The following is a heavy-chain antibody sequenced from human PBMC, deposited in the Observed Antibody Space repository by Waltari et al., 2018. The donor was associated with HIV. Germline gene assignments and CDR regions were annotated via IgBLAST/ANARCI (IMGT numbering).Heavy chain of an antibody. CDR3: SRDTFGEYDY. Sequence: EVQLVQSGGGLIKPGGSLRLSCAAIGFSVSSYWMHWVRQTPGKGLVWVSRINIDGSRIDYADSVRGRFTISRDSAKNTLSLQMNSLTEEDTAVYYCSRDTFGEYDYWGQGTLVTVSS. V-gene: IGHV3-74*01. J-gene: IGHJ4*02. CDR2: INIDGSRI. CDR1: GFSVSSYW. D-gene: IGHD3-10*01.